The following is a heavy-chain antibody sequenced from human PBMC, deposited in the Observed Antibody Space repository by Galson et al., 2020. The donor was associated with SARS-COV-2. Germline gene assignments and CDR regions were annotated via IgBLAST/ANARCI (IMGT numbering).Heavy chain of an antibody. CDR1: GFTFTTYN. D-gene: IGHD3-3*01. CDR2: VTGSGSYI. CDR3: ARAHYRVLEWLPPALDY. Sequence: GGSLRLSCAASGFTFTTYNMHWVRQAPGKGLEWISSVTGSGSYIQYVDSVKGRFTISRDNAKNSIYLQMNSLRVEDTAVYYCARAHYRVLEWLPPALDYWGQGTLVTVSS. J-gene: IGHJ4*02. V-gene: IGHV3-21*01.